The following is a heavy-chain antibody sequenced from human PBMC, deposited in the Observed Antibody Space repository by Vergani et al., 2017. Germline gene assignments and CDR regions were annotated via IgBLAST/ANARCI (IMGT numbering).Heavy chain of an antibody. Sequence: EVQLVQSGAEVKKPGESLKISCQISGYSFTNYWIGWVRQMPGKGLEWMGIIHPADSDTRYSPSFQCQVTISVDKSISTAYLQRSSRRASDSAMYYCARLYGRDSSGSKYFDYWGQGTLVTVSS. V-gene: IGHV5-51*01. D-gene: IGHD3-22*01. J-gene: IGHJ4*02. CDR3: ARLYGRDSSGSKYFDY. CDR2: IHPADSDT. CDR1: GYSFTNYW.